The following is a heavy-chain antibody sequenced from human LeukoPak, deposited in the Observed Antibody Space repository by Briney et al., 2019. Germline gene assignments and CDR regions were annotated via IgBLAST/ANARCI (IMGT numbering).Heavy chain of an antibody. CDR2: INQDGSEN. CDR3: VAMDFDY. J-gene: IGHJ4*02. Sequence: PGEPLRLSCAASGFTFSDYWMNWVRQAPGKGLEWVANINQDGSENYYVDSVKGRFTISRDNAKNSLYLQMNSLRAEDTAVYYCVAMDFDYWGQGTLVTVSS. V-gene: IGHV3-7*01. CDR1: GFTFSDYW. D-gene: IGHD2-8*01.